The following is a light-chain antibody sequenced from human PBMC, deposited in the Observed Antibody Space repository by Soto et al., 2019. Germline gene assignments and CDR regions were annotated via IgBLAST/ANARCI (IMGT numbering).Light chain of an antibody. CDR2: AVS. J-gene: IGLJ1*01. CDR1: SSDVGAYNY. Sequence: QSALTQPASVSGSPGQSITISCTGTSSDVGAYNYVSWYQQHPGRAPKLVIYAVSSRPSGVSNRFSGSKSDNTASLTISGLQAEDEADYYCLLSFSGDDYVFGTGTKLTVL. V-gene: IGLV2-14*01. CDR3: LLSFSGDDYV.